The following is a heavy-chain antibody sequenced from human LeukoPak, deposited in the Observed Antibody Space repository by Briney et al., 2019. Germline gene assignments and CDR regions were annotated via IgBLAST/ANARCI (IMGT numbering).Heavy chain of an antibody. D-gene: IGHD1-26*01. V-gene: IGHV3-33*01. CDR2: MRYDGSRE. Sequence: GGSLRLSCAASGCILSTYGMHWVRQAPGKGLEWVAGMRYDGSREDYADSVKGRFTIPRDMSKNTLNLQMNSLRVEDTAMFYCARDLSFGSLDFRGQGTLVTVSS. CDR1: GCILSTYG. CDR3: ARDLSFGSLDF. J-gene: IGHJ4*02.